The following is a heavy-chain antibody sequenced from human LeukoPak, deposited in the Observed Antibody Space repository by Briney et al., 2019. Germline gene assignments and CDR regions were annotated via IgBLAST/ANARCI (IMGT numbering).Heavy chain of an antibody. CDR1: GFTFSSYG. CDR2: TSSSDDGR. D-gene: IGHD2-21*01. CDR3: ARAPVTSCRGAFCYPFDL. Sequence: GGSLRLSCAASGFTFSSYGMSWVRQAPGKGLEWVSATSSSDDGRYHADSVRGRFTIYRDNFRNTLYLQMNRLRVEDAALYYCARAPVTSCRGAFCYPFDLWGQGVLVTVSS. J-gene: IGHJ4*02. V-gene: IGHV3-23*01.